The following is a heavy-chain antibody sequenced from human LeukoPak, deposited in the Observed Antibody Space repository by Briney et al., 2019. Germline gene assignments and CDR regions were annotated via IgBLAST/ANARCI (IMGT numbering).Heavy chain of an antibody. V-gene: IGHV3-21*01. CDR3: ARGASSSWYYWFDP. Sequence: GGSLRLSCAASGFTFSSYSMNWVRQAPGKGLEWVSSISSSSSYIYYADSVKGRFTISRDNAKNSLYLQMNSLRAEDTAVYYCARGASSSWYYWFDPWGQGTLVTVSS. CDR2: ISSSSSYI. J-gene: IGHJ5*02. CDR1: GFTFSSYS. D-gene: IGHD6-13*01.